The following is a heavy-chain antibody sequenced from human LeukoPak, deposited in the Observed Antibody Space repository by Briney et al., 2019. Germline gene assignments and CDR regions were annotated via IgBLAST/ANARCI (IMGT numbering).Heavy chain of an antibody. CDR1: GYTFTSYG. Sequence: GASVKVSCKASGYTFTSYGISWVRQAPGQGLEWMGWISAYNGNTNYAQKLQGRVTMTTDASTSTAYMELRSLRSDDTAVYYCARDFGRYCSGGSCYRGATGDSTDYWGQGTLVTVSS. CDR2: ISAYNGNT. D-gene: IGHD2-15*01. V-gene: IGHV1-18*01. J-gene: IGHJ4*02. CDR3: ARDFGRYCSGGSCYRGATGDSTDY.